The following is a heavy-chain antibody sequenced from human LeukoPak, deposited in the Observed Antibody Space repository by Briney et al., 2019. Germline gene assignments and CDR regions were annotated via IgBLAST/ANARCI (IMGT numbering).Heavy chain of an antibody. Sequence: ASVKVSCKASGYTFTGYHMHWVRQAPGQGLEWMGRINPNSGGTTYAQKFQGRVTMARDTSISTAYMELSRLRSDDTAVFYCARQRSGWSYDAFDIWGQGTMVTVSS. J-gene: IGHJ3*02. CDR1: GYTFTGYH. CDR3: ARQRSGWSYDAFDI. V-gene: IGHV1-2*06. D-gene: IGHD6-19*01. CDR2: INPNSGGT.